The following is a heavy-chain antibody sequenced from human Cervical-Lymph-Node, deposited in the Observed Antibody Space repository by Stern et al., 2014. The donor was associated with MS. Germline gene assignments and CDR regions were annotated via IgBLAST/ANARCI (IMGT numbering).Heavy chain of an antibody. CDR1: GYIFTNFA. Sequence: VQLLESGSELKKPGASVKVSCKASGYIFTNFAMNWVRQAPGQGLEWMGWINTNTGNPTYAQGFSGRFVFSLDTSVSTAYLQITGLKAEDTAVYYCARVYFRYGGYGMDVWGQGTTVTVSS. CDR2: INTNTGNP. CDR3: ARVYFRYGGYGMDV. D-gene: IGHD2/OR15-2a*01. J-gene: IGHJ6*02. V-gene: IGHV7-4-1*02.